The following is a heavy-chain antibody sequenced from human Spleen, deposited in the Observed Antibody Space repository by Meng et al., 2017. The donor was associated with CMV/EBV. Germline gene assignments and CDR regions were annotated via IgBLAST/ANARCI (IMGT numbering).Heavy chain of an antibody. CDR3: AREVGYYGSESFDYFDY. V-gene: IGHV4-34*01. J-gene: IGHJ4*02. Sequence: GQPQKGRASLFEPAGTPSLPWPVYWWSVSGYYWRWNRQPPGEGLWWNGEINHSGSTNYNPFPKSRVTISVGTSQKQFSLQLTSGTPPDTAVYYCAREVGYYGSESFDYFDYWGQGALVTVSS. D-gene: IGHD3-10*01. CDR2: INHSGST. CDR1: WWSVSGYY.